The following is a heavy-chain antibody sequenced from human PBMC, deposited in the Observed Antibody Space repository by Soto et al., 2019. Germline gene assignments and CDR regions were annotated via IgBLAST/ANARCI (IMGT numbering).Heavy chain of an antibody. CDR3: AREAGWYYYLDL. D-gene: IGHD6-19*01. Sequence: QVQLQESGPGLVKPSGTLSLTCTVSSGSISSSNWWSWVRQPPGKGLEWIGEIYHTGSTNYNPSLKGRVTISVDKSKNQFSLKLSSVTAADTAVYHCAREAGWYYYLDLWGKGTTVTVSS. CDR1: SGSISSSNW. CDR2: IYHTGST. V-gene: IGHV4-4*02. J-gene: IGHJ6*03.